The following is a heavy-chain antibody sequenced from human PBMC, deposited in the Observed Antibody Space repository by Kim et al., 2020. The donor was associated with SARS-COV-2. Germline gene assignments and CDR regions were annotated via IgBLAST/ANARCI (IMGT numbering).Heavy chain of an antibody. CDR3: ARGQGYSNYYYYYGMDV. V-gene: IGHV4-34*01. CDR2: INHSGST. CDR1: GGSFSGYY. D-gene: IGHD4-4*01. Sequence: SETLSLTCAVYGGSFSGYYWSWIRQPPGKGLEWIGEINHSGSTNYNPSLKSRVTISVDTSKNQFSLKLSSVTAADTAVYYCARGQGYSNYYYYYGMDVWGQGTTVTVSS. J-gene: IGHJ6*02.